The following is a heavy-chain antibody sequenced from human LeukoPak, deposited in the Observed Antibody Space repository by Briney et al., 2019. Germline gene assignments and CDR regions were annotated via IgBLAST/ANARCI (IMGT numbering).Heavy chain of an antibody. J-gene: IGHJ3*02. V-gene: IGHV5-51*01. CDR2: IYPGDSDT. D-gene: IGHD3-22*01. Sequence: GESLKISCKGSGYTFTNYWIAWVRQMPGKGLEWMGIIYPGDSDTRYSPSFQGQVIISVDKSISTAYLQWSSLKASDTAVYYCARQFSRINNYDSIGYYRQAFDIWGQGTMVTVSS. CDR3: ARQFSRINNYDSIGYYRQAFDI. CDR1: GYTFTNYW.